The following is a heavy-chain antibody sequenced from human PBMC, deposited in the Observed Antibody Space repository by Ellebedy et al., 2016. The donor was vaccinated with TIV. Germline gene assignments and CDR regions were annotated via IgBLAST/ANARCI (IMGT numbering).Heavy chain of an antibody. CDR2: INPSDGNT. CDR1: GYTFTTYY. V-gene: IGHV1-46*01. D-gene: IGHD1-26*01. J-gene: IGHJ4*02. CDR3: ARDGGSYSDFDY. Sequence: AASVKVSCKASGYTFTTYYLHWVRQAPGQGLEWMGRINPSDGNTSYAQKFQGRVTMTGDTSTSTVYMELSSLRSDDTAVYYCARDGGSYSDFDYWGQGTLVTVSS.